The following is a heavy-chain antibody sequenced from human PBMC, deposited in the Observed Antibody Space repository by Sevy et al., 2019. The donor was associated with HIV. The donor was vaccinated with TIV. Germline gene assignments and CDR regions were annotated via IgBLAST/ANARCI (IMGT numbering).Heavy chain of an antibody. J-gene: IGHJ4*02. CDR2: FSSGSSYI. D-gene: IGHD3-10*01. Sequence: GGSLRLSCEASGFTFSNYFMNWVRQAPGKGLEWVSSFSSGSSYIFYADSLKGRFTISRDNAKNSLYLHMNSLRAEDTAVYYCARGDYYGSLYYFDYWGPGTLVTVSS. V-gene: IGHV3-21*01. CDR1: GFTFSNYF. CDR3: ARGDYYGSLYYFDY.